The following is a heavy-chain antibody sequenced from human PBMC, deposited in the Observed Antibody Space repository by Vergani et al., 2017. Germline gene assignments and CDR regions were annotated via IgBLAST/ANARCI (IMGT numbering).Heavy chain of an antibody. CDR1: GFTFDDYA. CDR3: AKGSNWGVGSSGYEARRGGAIDI. J-gene: IGHJ3*02. D-gene: IGHD3-22*01. CDR2: ISWNSGSI. Sequence: EVQLVESGGGLVQPGRSLRLSCAASGFTFDDYAMHWVRQAPGKGLEWVSGISWNSGSIGYADSVKGRFPISRDNAKNSLYLQMNSLRAEDTALYYCAKGSNWGVGSSGYEARRGGAIDIWGQGTMVTVSS. V-gene: IGHV3-9*01.